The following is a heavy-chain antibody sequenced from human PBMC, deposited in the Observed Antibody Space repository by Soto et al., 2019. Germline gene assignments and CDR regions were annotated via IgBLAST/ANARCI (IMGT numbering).Heavy chain of an antibody. CDR1: GFSLTTDGVG. V-gene: IGHV2-5*02. CDR3: AHSRNLITEDAQVGDFDY. J-gene: IGHJ4*02. CDR2: IYWDDDE. Sequence: QITLKESGPTLVKPTQTLTLTCSFSGFSLTTDGVGVGWVRQPPGEALEWLALIYWDDDERYSPSLKTRLTITKDPSKNQVVLIMTNMVPVDTATYYCAHSRNLITEDAQVGDFDYWGQGTLVTVSS. D-gene: IGHD3-10*01.